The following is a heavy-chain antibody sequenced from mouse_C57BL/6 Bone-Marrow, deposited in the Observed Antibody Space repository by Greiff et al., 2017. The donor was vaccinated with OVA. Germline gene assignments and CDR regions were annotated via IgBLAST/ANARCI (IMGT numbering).Heavy chain of an antibody. CDR2: ISYDGSN. V-gene: IGHV3-6*01. J-gene: IGHJ2*01. CDR3: AREDWNVGGY. D-gene: IGHD3-3*01. Sequence: EVKLQESGPGLVKPSQSLSLTCSATGYSITSGYYWNWIRQFPGNKLEWMGYISYDGSNNYNPSLKNRISITRDTSKNQFFLKLNSVTTEDTATYYCAREDWNVGGYWGQGTTLTVSS. CDR1: GYSITSGYY.